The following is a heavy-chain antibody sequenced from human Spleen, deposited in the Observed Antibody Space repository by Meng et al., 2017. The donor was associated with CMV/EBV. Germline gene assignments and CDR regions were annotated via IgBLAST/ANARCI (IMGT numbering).Heavy chain of an antibody. CDR1: GGSVNNYY. Sequence: GSLRLSCAVSGGSVNNYYWNWIRQPPGKGLEWIGYIYYSGSVHDNPSLKSRVTMSLDTSKNQISLRLKSATTADTAVYYCARGGGYSYDLDSWGQGTLVTVSS. CDR2: IYYSGSV. V-gene: IGHV4-59*02. CDR3: ARGGGYSYDLDS. D-gene: IGHD5-18*01. J-gene: IGHJ4*02.